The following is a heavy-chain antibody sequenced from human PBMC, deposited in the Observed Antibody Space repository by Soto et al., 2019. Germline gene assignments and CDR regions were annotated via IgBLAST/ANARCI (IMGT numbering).Heavy chain of an antibody. J-gene: IGHJ4*02. V-gene: IGHV1-24*01. CDR2: FDPEDGET. D-gene: IGHD3-16*01. Sequence: QVQLVQSGAEVKKPGASVKVSCKVSGYTLTEISMYWVRQAPGRGLEWMGGFDPEDGETIYAQKFQGRVTMTEDRSTDTAYMELSSLRSEDTAVYYCATDLSTITFGEVINDWSQGTLVTVSS. CDR1: GYTLTEIS. CDR3: ATDLSTITFGEVIND.